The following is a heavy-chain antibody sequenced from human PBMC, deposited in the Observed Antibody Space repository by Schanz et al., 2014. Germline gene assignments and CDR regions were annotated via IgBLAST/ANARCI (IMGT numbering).Heavy chain of an antibody. CDR2: IKQDESEK. CDR3: AKGRFGELSAFDI. J-gene: IGHJ3*02. CDR1: GFTFSNYW. V-gene: IGHV3-7*02. Sequence: EVQLVESGGGLVQPGGSLRLSCVASGFTFSNYWMTWVRQAPGKGLEWVANIKQDESEKYYVDSVKGRFTISRDNAKNSLFVHMNSLRAEDTAVYYCAKGRFGELSAFDIWGQGTMVTVSS. D-gene: IGHD3-10*01.